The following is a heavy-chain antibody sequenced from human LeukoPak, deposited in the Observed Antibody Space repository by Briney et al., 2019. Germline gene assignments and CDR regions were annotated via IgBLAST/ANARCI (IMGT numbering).Heavy chain of an antibody. Sequence: PPETLSLTCTVSGGSISSYYWSWIRQPAGKGLEWIGRIYTSGSTNYNPSLKSRVTMSVDTSKNQFSLKLSSVTAADTAVYYCARDRSIAAAGIEDWFDPWGQGTLVTVSS. D-gene: IGHD6-13*01. CDR1: GGSISSYY. CDR2: IYTSGST. V-gene: IGHV4-4*07. CDR3: ARDRSIAAAGIEDWFDP. J-gene: IGHJ5*02.